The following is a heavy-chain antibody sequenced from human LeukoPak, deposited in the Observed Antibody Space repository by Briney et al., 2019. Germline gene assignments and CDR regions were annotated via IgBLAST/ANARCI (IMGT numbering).Heavy chain of an antibody. J-gene: IGHJ3*01. CDR1: GGPIDDSSYY. CDR3: ARKMWSHAFDL. Sequence: SETLSLTCTVSGGPIDDSSYYWGWIRQPPGKGLEWIGNIYFSGTAYYNPSLNSRVTMSVDRSNNQFSLKVTSVTAADTGVYFCARKMWSHAFDLWGRGTMVTVSS. CDR2: IYFSGTA. D-gene: IGHD2-21*01. V-gene: IGHV4-39*01.